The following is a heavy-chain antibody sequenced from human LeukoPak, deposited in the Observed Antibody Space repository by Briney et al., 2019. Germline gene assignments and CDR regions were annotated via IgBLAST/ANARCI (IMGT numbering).Heavy chain of an antibody. D-gene: IGHD1-26*01. J-gene: IGHJ2*01. V-gene: IGHV4-4*07. CDR2: IYNSGTT. Sequence: SETLSLTCTVSGGSFSSYYWTWIRQPAGKGLEWIGRIYNSGTTNYSPSLESRVAMSLDTSKNRFSLSLSSVTAADTAVYYCARDRLGATGHWRIDVWGRGTLVTVSS. CDR1: GGSFSSYY. CDR3: ARDRLGATGHWRIDV.